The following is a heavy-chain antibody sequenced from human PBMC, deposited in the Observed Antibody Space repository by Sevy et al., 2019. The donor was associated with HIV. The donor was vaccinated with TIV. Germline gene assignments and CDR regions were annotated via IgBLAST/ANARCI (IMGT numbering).Heavy chain of an antibody. D-gene: IGHD3-10*01. Sequence: GGSLRLSCTASGFTFGDYAMSWVRQAPGKGLEWVGFIRSKAYGGTTEYAASVKDRFTISRDDSKSMAYLQMNSLKTEDTAVYYCTGQIWFGELLDFDYWGQGTLVTVSS. J-gene: IGHJ4*02. CDR3: TGQIWFGELLDFDY. CDR2: IRSKAYGGTT. V-gene: IGHV3-49*04. CDR1: GFTFGDYA.